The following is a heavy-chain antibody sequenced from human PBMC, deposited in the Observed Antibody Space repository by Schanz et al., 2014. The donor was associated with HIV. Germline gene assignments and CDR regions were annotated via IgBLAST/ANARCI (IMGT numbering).Heavy chain of an antibody. CDR2: ISGSGAST. CDR3: AKGLRQWLVLGVSDY. V-gene: IGHV3-23*01. Sequence: EVQLWESGGGLIQPGGSLRLSCAASGFTFKDYAMSWVRQAPGKGLEWVSTISGSGASTFYADSVKGRFTISRDNSKNTLYLQMSSLRAEDTGVYYCAKGLRQWLVLGVSDYWGQGTLVTVSS. J-gene: IGHJ4*02. CDR1: GFTFKDYA. D-gene: IGHD6-19*01.